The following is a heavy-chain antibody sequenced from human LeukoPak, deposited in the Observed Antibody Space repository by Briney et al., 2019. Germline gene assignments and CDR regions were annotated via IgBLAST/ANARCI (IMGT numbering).Heavy chain of an antibody. V-gene: IGHV3-48*02. CDR2: ISSSSSTI. J-gene: IGHJ4*02. D-gene: IGHD3-10*01. Sequence: GGSLRLSCAASGFTFSSYSMNWVRQAPGKGLEWVSYISSSSSTIYYADSVKGRFTISRDNAKNSLYLQMNSLRDEDTAVYYCARDLPVGYYGSGSYYDYWGQGTLVTVSS. CDR3: ARDLPVGYYGSGSYYDY. CDR1: GFTFSSYS.